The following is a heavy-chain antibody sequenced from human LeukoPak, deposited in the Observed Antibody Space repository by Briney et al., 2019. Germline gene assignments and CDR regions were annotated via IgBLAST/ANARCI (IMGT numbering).Heavy chain of an antibody. CDR2: INWNGGST. J-gene: IGHJ6*03. V-gene: IGHV3-20*04. CDR1: GFTFDDYG. D-gene: IGHD6-6*01. Sequence: PGGSLRLSCAASGFTFDDYGTSWVRQAPGKGLEWVSGINWNGGSTGYADSVKGRFTISRDNAKNSLYLQMNSLRAEDTALYYCARDIQYSSSSRAPYYMDVWGKGTTVTVSS. CDR3: ARDIQYSSSSRAPYYMDV.